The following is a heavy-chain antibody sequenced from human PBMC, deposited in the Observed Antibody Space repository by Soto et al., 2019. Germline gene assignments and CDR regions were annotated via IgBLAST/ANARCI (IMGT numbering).Heavy chain of an antibody. CDR1: GGSISSSSYY. D-gene: IGHD3-10*01. CDR3: ARQQALWFGELFLGWFDP. Sequence: QLQLQESGPGLVKPSETLSLTCTVSGGSISSSSYYWGWIRQPPGKGLEWIGSIYYSGSTYYNPSLKSRVTISVDTSKNQSSLKLSSVTAADTAVYYCARQQALWFGELFLGWFDPWGQGTLVTVSS. CDR2: IYYSGST. J-gene: IGHJ5*02. V-gene: IGHV4-39*01.